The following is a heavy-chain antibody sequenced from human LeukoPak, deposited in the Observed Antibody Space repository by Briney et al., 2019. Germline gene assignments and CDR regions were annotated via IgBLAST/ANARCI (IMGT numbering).Heavy chain of an antibody. Sequence: SETLSLTCTVSGSSMSRSSFYWGWIRQPPGKGLEWIGSMYDYGTAFYTPSLKSRITISVDTSKNQFSLKLTSVTAADTAVCYCARDIGYYGSGSYYPWYFDLWGRGTLVTVSS. CDR2: MYDYGTA. CDR3: ARDIGYYGSGSYYPWYFDL. D-gene: IGHD3-10*01. CDR1: GSSMSRSSFY. J-gene: IGHJ2*01. V-gene: IGHV4-39*07.